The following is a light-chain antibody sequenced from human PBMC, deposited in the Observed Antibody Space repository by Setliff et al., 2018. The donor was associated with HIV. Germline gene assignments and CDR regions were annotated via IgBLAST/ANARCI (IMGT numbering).Light chain of an antibody. J-gene: IGLJ1*01. Sequence: QSVLTQPPSASGTPGQRVTISCSGTNSNIGSNAVNWYQQLPGTAPKLLIYTNYQRPSGVPDRFSGSKSGTSASLAISGLQSEDEADYYCAAWDASLIRYVVGTGTKV. CDR2: TNY. CDR1: NSNIGSNA. CDR3: AAWDASLIRYV. V-gene: IGLV1-44*01.